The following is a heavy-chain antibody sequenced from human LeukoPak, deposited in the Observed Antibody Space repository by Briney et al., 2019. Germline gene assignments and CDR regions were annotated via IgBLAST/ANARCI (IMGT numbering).Heavy chain of an antibody. CDR2: IKQEGSEK. J-gene: IGHJ6*04. D-gene: IGHD1-14*01. V-gene: IGHV3-7*03. CDR3: ARDRGTTPGIYYGMDA. CDR1: GFILSGFW. Sequence: QSGGSLRLSCAASGFILSGFWIRWVRQAPGKGLEWVAAIKQEGSEKHYVDSVKGRTTISRDNAQNSLYLQINSLRVEDSAVYYCARDRGTTPGIYYGMDACGKGTTVTVSS.